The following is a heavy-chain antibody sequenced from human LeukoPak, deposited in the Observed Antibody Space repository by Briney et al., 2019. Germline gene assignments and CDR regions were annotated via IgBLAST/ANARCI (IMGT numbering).Heavy chain of an antibody. J-gene: IGHJ4*02. CDR2: ISDSSRTI. V-gene: IGHV3-48*01. CDR3: AKETGSAVGSTDFDY. Sequence: GGSLRLPCAASGLTFSSYSMNWVRQAPGKGLEWVSYISDSSRTIFYADSVKGRFSISRDNSKNTLYLQMNSLRAEDTAVYYCAKETGSAVGSTDFDYWGQGTLVTVSS. CDR1: GLTFSSYS. D-gene: IGHD4-17*01.